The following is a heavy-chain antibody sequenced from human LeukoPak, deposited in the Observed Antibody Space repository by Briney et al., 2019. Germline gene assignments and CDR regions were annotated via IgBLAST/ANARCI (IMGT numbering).Heavy chain of an antibody. Sequence: PGGSLRLSCAVSGFTFTDTYMTWIRQAPGKGLESLSYISPSGTDISYADSVKGRFTISRDNAKNSLYLQMNSLRAEDTAVYYCARAKPKNMVRGLIMRRESRYYFDYWGQGTLVTVSS. CDR2: ISPSGTDI. J-gene: IGHJ4*02. V-gene: IGHV3-11*01. CDR3: ARAKPKNMVRGLIMRRESRYYFDY. CDR1: GFTFTDTY. D-gene: IGHD3-10*01.